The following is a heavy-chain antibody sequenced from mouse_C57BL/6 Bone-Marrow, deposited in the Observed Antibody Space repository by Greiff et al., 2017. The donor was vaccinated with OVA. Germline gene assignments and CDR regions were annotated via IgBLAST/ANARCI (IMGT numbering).Heavy chain of an antibody. Sequence: VQLQQPGAELVRPGTSVKLSCKASGYTFTSYWMPWVKQRPGQGLEWIGVIDPSDSYTNYNQKFKGKATLTVDTSSSTAYMQLSSLTSEDSAVYYCARWLLRGMDYWGQGTSVTVSS. D-gene: IGHD2-3*01. J-gene: IGHJ4*01. V-gene: IGHV1-59*01. CDR1: GYTFTSYW. CDR2: IDPSDSYT. CDR3: ARWLLRGMDY.